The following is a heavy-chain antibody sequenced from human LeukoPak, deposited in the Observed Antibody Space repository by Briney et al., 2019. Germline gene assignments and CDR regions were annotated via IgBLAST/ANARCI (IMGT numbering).Heavy chain of an antibody. CDR3: ARRGSSWYPFDY. CDR1: GGSFSSGDHY. D-gene: IGHD6-13*01. J-gene: IGHJ4*02. V-gene: IGHV4-30-4*08. Sequence: SETLSLTCTVSGGSFSSGDHYWNWIRQPPGKGLEWIGYTYYSGITYYNPSLKSRVTISVDTSKNQFSLKLSSVTAADTAVYYCARRGSSWYPFDYWGQGTLVTVSS. CDR2: TYYSGIT.